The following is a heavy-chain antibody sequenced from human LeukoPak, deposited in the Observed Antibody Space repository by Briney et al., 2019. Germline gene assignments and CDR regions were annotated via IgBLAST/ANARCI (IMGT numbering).Heavy chain of an antibody. J-gene: IGHJ6*03. D-gene: IGHD3-22*01. CDR3: ARYYYDSSGFEYYYYYMDV. V-gene: IGHV3-48*01. Sequence: ADSVKGRFTISRDNAKNSLYLQMNSLRAEDTAVYYCARYYYDSSGFEYYYYYMDVWGKGTTVTVSS.